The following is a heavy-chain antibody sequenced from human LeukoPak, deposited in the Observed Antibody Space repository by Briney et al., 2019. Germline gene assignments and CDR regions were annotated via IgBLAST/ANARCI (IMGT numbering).Heavy chain of an antibody. J-gene: IGHJ6*02. Sequence: PSETLSLTCAVYGGSYSGYYWSWIRQPPGKGLEWIGEINHSGSTNYNPFLKSRVTISVDTSKNQFSLKLSSVTAADTAVYYCARGPHYYGSGRPNYYYYYGMDVWGQGTTVTVSS. V-gene: IGHV4-34*01. D-gene: IGHD3-10*01. CDR2: INHSGST. CDR3: ARGPHYYGSGRPNYYYYYGMDV. CDR1: GGSYSGYY.